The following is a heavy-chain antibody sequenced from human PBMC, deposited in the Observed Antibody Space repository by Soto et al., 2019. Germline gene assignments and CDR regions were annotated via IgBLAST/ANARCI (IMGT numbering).Heavy chain of an antibody. V-gene: IGHV3-23*01. CDR3: AKLIGASPY. CDR1: GFTFSSNA. Sequence: GGSLRLSCAVSGFTFSSNAMSWVRQAPGKGLQWVSSISISGENKYYANSVKGRFAISRDNSKSTLYLQMNNLGAEDTAIYYCAKLIGASPYWGQGTLVTVSS. D-gene: IGHD2-8*01. J-gene: IGHJ4*02. CDR2: ISISGENK.